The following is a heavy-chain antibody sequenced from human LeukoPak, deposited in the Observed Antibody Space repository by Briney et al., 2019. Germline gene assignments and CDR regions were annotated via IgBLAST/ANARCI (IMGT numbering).Heavy chain of an antibody. CDR2: IDAEGGGT. CDR1: GFTFSSDW. D-gene: IGHD1-26*01. V-gene: IGHV3-74*01. CDR3: ARESGEGAIDY. Sequence: PGGSLRLSSADSGFTFSSDWMHWVRHAPGKGLGWGSRIDAEGGGTTSAHSVKGRCTLSRDTAKSTLYLQMYSLRAEDTAVYYCARESGEGAIDYRGQGALVTVSS. J-gene: IGHJ4*02.